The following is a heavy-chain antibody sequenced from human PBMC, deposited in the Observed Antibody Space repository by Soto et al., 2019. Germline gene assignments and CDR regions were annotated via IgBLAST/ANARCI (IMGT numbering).Heavy chain of an antibody. CDR2: ISSSSSTI. V-gene: IGHV3-48*01. D-gene: IGHD6-13*01. J-gene: IGHJ5*02. Sequence: EVQLVESGGGLVQPGGSLRLSCAASGFTFSSYSMNWVRQAPGKGLEWVSYISSSSSTIYYADSVKGRFTISGDNAKNSLYLQMNSLRAEDTAVYYCARPGRGYSSSWFDPWGQGTLVTVSS. CDR1: GFTFSSYS. CDR3: ARPGRGYSSSWFDP.